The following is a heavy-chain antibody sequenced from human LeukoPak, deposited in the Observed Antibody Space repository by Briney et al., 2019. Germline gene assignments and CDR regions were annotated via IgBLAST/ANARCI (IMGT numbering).Heavy chain of an antibody. V-gene: IGHV1-46*01. CDR3: ARSSPHYDFWSGYLSYNWFDP. J-gene: IGHJ5*02. CDR2: INPSGGST. CDR1: GYTFTSYY. Sequence: ASVKVSCKASGYTFTSYYMHWVRQAPGHGLEWMGIINPSGGSTSYAQKFQGRVTMTRDTSTSTVYMELSSLRSEDTAVYYCARSSPHYDFWSGYLSYNWFDPWGQGTLVTVSS. D-gene: IGHD3-3*01.